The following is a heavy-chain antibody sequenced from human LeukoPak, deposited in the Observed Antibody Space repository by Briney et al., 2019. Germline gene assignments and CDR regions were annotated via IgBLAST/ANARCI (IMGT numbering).Heavy chain of an antibody. D-gene: IGHD1-7*01. CDR1: GFTFDDYA. J-gene: IGHJ6*03. V-gene: IGHV3-9*01. CDR3: AKAGGLELRLGYYYYMDV. Sequence: GGSLRLSCAASGFTFDDYAMHWVRQAPGKGLEWVSGISWNSGSIDYADSVKGRFTISRDNAKNSLYLQMNSLRAEDTALYYCAKAGGLELRLGYYYYMDVWGKGTTVTVSS. CDR2: ISWNSGSI.